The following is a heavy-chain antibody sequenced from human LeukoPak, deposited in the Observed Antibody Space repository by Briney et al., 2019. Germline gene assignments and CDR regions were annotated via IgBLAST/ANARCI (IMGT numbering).Heavy chain of an antibody. Sequence: GGSLRLSCAASGFSFTNYAMSWVRQAPARGPEWLSSMKGGGETFYADSVKGRFTLSRDDSRNTVYLQLNNLRVEDTAIYYCARASWISTADAVRWGQGTQVTVSS. V-gene: IGHV3-23*01. CDR1: GFSFTNYA. D-gene: IGHD2-2*03. CDR2: MKGGGET. CDR3: ARASWISTADAVR. J-gene: IGHJ4*02.